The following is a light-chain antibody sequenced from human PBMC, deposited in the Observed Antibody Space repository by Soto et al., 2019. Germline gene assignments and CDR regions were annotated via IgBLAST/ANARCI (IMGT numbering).Light chain of an antibody. Sequence: AIQLTQSPSSLSASVGDSVTITCRASQGISSALAWYQQKPGKAPKLLIYDASSLESGVPSRFSGSGSGTDFTLTISSLQPEDFATYYCQQFNSYPPTWTFGQGTKVEIK. J-gene: IGKJ1*01. CDR3: QQFNSYPPTWT. CDR2: DAS. CDR1: QGISSA. V-gene: IGKV1-13*02.